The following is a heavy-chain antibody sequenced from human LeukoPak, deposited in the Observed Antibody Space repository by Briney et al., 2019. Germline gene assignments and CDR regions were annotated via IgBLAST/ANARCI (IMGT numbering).Heavy chain of an antibody. CDR3: ARQVRGGGVYFDY. J-gene: IGHJ4*02. D-gene: IGHD3-10*01. V-gene: IGHV5-51*01. CDR2: IYPGDSDT. Sequence: ETLSLTCTVSGYSISSGYYWGWIRQPPGKGLEWMGIIYPGDSDTRYSPSFQGQVTISADKSISTAYLQWSSLKASDTAMYYCARQVRGGGVYFDYWGQGTLVTVSS. CDR1: GYSISSGYY.